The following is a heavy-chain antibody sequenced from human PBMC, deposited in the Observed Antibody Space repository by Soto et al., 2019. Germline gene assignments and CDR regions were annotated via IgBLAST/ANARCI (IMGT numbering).Heavy chain of an antibody. CDR3: ARMDSSSSRDYYYYGMDV. D-gene: IGHD6-6*01. Sequence: SGPTLVNPTQTLTLTCTFSGFSLSTSGMCVSWIRQPPGKALEWLALIDWDDDKYYSTSLKTRLTISKDTSKNQVVLTMTNMDPVDTATYYCARMDSSSSRDYYYYGMDVWGQGTTVTVSS. J-gene: IGHJ6*02. CDR1: GFSLSTSGMC. V-gene: IGHV2-70*01. CDR2: IDWDDDK.